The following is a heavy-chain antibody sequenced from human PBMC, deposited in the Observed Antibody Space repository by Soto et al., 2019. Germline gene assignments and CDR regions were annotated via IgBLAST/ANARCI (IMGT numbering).Heavy chain of an antibody. CDR2: INSDGSST. CDR3: ALDYRRRKPYNWFDP. CDR1: GFTFSNYW. D-gene: IGHD3-16*01. Sequence: GGSLRLSCAASGFTFSNYWMHWVRQAPGKGLVWVSRINSDGSSTSYADSVKGRFTISRDKAKNTLDLQMNSLRAEDTAVYYCALDYRRRKPYNWFDPWGQVNLVTVSS. J-gene: IGHJ5*02. V-gene: IGHV3-74*01.